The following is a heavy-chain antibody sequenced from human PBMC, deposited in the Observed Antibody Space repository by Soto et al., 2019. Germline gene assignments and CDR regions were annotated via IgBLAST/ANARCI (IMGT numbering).Heavy chain of an antibody. J-gene: IGHJ6*02. Sequence: GGSLRLSCVASGFTFSSYAMHWVRQAPGKGLEYVSAISSNGGSTYYADSVKGRFTISRDNSKNTLYLQMSSLRAEDTAVYYCVKDQSGDYRHSGYYYYGMDVWGQGTTVTVSS. V-gene: IGHV3-64D*06. D-gene: IGHD4-17*01. CDR3: VKDQSGDYRHSGYYYYGMDV. CDR1: GFTFSSYA. CDR2: ISSNGGST.